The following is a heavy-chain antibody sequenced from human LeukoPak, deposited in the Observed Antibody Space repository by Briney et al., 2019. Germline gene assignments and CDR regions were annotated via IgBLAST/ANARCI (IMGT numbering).Heavy chain of an antibody. D-gene: IGHD3-10*01. CDR2: TYYRSKWYN. Sequence: SQTLSLTCAISGDSVSSNSAAWNWIRQSPSRGLEWLGRTYYRSKWYNDDAVSVKSRITINPDTSKNQFSLQLNSVTPEDTAVYYCARELVWFGELFPLYYYGMDVWGQGTTVTVSS. CDR1: GDSVSSNSAA. CDR3: ARELVWFGELFPLYYYGMDV. J-gene: IGHJ6*02. V-gene: IGHV6-1*01.